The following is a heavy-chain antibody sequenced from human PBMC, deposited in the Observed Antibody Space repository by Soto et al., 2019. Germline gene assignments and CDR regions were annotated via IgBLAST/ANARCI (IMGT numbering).Heavy chain of an antibody. CDR3: ASESTVTDAFDI. Sequence: TSETLSLTCTVSGDSISSYYWSWIRQPPGKGLEWIGYIYYSGSTNYNPSLKSRVTISVDTSKNQFSLKLSSVTAADTAVYYCASESTVTDAFDIWAQRTTVPVS. CDR1: GDSISSYY. V-gene: IGHV4-59*01. CDR2: IYYSGST. D-gene: IGHD4-17*01. J-gene: IGHJ3*02.